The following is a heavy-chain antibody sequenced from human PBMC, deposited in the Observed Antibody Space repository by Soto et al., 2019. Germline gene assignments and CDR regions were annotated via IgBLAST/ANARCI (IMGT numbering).Heavy chain of an antibody. CDR3: AATRYFDY. CDR1: GFTFSSYG. J-gene: IGHJ4*02. V-gene: IGHV3-30*03. Sequence: GGSLRLSCAASGFTFSSYGMHWVRQAPGKGLEWVAVISYDGSNKYYADSVKGRFTISRDNSKNTLYLQMNSLRAEDTAVYYCAATRYFDYWGQGTLVTVSS. CDR2: ISYDGSNK.